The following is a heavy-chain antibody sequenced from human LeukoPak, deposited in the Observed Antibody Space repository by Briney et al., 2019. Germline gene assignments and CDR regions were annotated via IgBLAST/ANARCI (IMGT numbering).Heavy chain of an antibody. Sequence: GGSLRLSCAASGFIFSGYGMHWVRQTPGKGLEWVAVIWYDGTNKYYADSVKGRFTISRDNSKNTLYLQMNSLRAVDTAVYYCARNLFPPPSGPGDYWGQGTLVTVSS. CDR2: IWYDGTNK. D-gene: IGHD3-10*01. CDR1: GFIFSGYG. V-gene: IGHV3-33*01. CDR3: ARNLFPPPSGPGDY. J-gene: IGHJ4*02.